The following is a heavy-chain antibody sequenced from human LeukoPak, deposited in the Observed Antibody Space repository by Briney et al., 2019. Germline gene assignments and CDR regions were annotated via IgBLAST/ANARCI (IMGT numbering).Heavy chain of an antibody. CDR3: ARVHGGCSSTSCYVDY. V-gene: IGHV3-21*01. CDR2: ISSSSSYI. J-gene: IGHJ4*02. CDR1: GFTFSSYS. Sequence: GGSLRLSCAASGFTFSSYSMNWVRQAPGKGLEWVSSISSSSSYIYYADSVKGRFTISRDNAKNSLYLQMNSLRAEDTAVYYCARVHGGCSSTSCYVDYCGQGTLVTVSS. D-gene: IGHD2-2*01.